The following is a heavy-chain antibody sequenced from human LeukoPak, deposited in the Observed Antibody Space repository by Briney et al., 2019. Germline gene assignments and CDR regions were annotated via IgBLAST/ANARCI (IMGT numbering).Heavy chain of an antibody. CDR2: INPSSGGT. CDR1: GYTFTGYY. D-gene: IGHD5-12*01. J-gene: IGHJ3*02. V-gene: IGHV1-2*02. Sequence: ASVKVSCKASGYTFTGYYMHWVRQAPGQGLEWMGWINPSSGGTNYAQKFQGRVTMTRDTSISTAYMELSRLRSDDTAVYYCAREYSGYDGPRDAFDIWGQGTMVTVSS. CDR3: AREYSGYDGPRDAFDI.